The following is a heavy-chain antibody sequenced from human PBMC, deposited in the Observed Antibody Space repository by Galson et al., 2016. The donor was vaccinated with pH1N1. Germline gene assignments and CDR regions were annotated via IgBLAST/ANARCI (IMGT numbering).Heavy chain of an antibody. J-gene: IGHJ4*02. D-gene: IGHD6-13*01. Sequence: TLSLTCTVSGGSISSGSYYWSWIRQPARKGLEWIGYIYTSGSTSYNPSLKSRVTMSADTSKNQFSLKLTSVTAAATAVYYCVRGLAAAGTFYFDSWGQGTLVTVSS. CDR3: VRGLAAAGTFYFDS. V-gene: IGHV4-61*09. CDR2: IYTSGST. CDR1: GGSISSGSYY.